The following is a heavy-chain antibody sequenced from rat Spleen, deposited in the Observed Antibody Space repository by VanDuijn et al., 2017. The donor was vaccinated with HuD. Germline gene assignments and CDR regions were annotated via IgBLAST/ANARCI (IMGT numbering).Heavy chain of an antibody. CDR2: ITYDGTGT. J-gene: IGHJ2*01. CDR3: SSLLY. V-gene: IGHV5-7*01. Sequence: EVQLVESGGGLVQPGRSLKLSCAASGFTFSDYNMAWVRQDPKKGLEWVSSITYDGTGTYYPDSVKGRFTVSRDNAQHTLYLQMNSLRSEDTATYYCSSLLYWGQGVMVTVSS. CDR1: GFTFSDYN.